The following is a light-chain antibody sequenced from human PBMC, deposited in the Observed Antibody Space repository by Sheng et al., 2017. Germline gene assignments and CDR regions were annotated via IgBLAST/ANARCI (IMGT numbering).Light chain of an antibody. CDR3: QQRSNWPLA. J-gene: IGKJ4*01. CDR1: QSVSTY. CDR2: DAS. V-gene: IGKV3-11*01. Sequence: EIVLTQSPATLSLSPGERATLSCRASQSVSTYLAWYQQKPGQAPRLLIYDASNRATGIPARFSGSGSGTDFTLTISGLEPEDFAVYYCQQRSNWPLAFGGGPRWRSN.